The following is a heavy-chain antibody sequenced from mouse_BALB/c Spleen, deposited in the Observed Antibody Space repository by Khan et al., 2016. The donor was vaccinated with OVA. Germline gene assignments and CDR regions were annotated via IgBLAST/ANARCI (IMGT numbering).Heavy chain of an antibody. CDR2: INPSSGYT. J-gene: IGHJ3*01. D-gene: IGHD2-14*01. V-gene: IGHV1-4*01. CDR3: ARDGADYRNDGGFAY. Sequence: QVQLQQSGAELARPGASVKMSCKASGYTFTSYTIHWIKQRPGQGLEWIGYINPSSGYTNYNQKFKDKATLTADKSSTTAYMQLSSLTSDDSAAFCGARDGADYRNDGGFAYWGQGTMVTVSA. CDR1: GYTFTSYT.